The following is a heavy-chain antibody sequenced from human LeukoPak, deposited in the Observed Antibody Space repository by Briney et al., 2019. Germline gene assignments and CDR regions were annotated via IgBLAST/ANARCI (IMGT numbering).Heavy chain of an antibody. CDR3: ARRVLLWFGELSAGSNWFDP. J-gene: IGHJ5*02. CDR2: INHSGST. D-gene: IGHD3-10*01. Sequence: SETLSLTCAVYGGSFSGYYWSWIRQPPGKGLEWNGEINHSGSTNYNPSLKSRVTISVDTSKNQFSLKLSSVTAADTAVYYCARRVLLWFGELSAGSNWFDPWGQGTLVTVSS. CDR1: GGSFSGYY. V-gene: IGHV4-34*01.